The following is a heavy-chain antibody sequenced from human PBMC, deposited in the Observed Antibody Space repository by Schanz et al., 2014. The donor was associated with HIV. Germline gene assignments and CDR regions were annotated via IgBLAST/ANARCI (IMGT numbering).Heavy chain of an antibody. V-gene: IGHV3-21*01. CDR2: ISSNTNYI. J-gene: IGHJ3*02. CDR1: GFTFNNYG. CDR3: ARDVAGCSGTSCYSDAFDI. D-gene: IGHD2-2*01. Sequence: DVQLVESGGGLVKRGGSLRLSCAASGFTFNNYGVNWVRQAPGKGLEWISSISSNTNYINYADSVKGRFTISRDNAKNSLYLQMNSLRAEDTAVYFCARDVAGCSGTSCYSDAFDIWGQGTLVTVSS.